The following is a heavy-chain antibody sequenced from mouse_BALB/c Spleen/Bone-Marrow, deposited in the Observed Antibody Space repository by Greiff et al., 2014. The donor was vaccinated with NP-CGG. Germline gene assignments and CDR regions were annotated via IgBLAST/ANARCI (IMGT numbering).Heavy chain of an antibody. CDR2: IHYSGST. V-gene: IGHV3-1*02. CDR3: ARSTMITTVDY. CDR1: GYSITSGYS. Sequence: EVQLQQSGPDLVKPSQSLSLTCTVTGYSITSGYSLPWIRQFPGNNLEWMGYIHYSGSTNYNPSLKSRISITRDTSKNQFFLQLNSVTTEDTATYSCARSTMITTVDYWGQGTTLTVSS. J-gene: IGHJ2*01. D-gene: IGHD2-4*01.